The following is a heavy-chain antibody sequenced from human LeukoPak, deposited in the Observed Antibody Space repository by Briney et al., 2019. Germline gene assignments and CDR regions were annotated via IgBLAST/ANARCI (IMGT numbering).Heavy chain of an antibody. Sequence: GGSLRLSCAASGFTFSSYAMHWVRQAPGKGLEWVAVISYDGSNKYYADSVKGRFTISRDNSKNTLYLQMNSLRAEDTAVYYCARLESGYSYGYGDYWGQGTLVTVSS. CDR3: ARLESGYSYGYGDY. V-gene: IGHV3-30-3*01. CDR2: ISYDGSNK. CDR1: GFTFSSYA. J-gene: IGHJ4*02. D-gene: IGHD5-18*01.